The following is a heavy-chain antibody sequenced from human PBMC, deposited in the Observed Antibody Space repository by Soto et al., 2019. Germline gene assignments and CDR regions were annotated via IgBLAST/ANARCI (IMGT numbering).Heavy chain of an antibody. CDR3: AAGDSSDTGDH. J-gene: IGHJ4*02. Sequence: QVQLVQSVAEVKKPGSSVKGSCKASGDTLSHYGVSWVRQVPGKGLVWMGGTTAILGTRDYAQKFQGRMTLTEDASTTTSYMELTSLTSDDTAVYYCAAGDSSDTGDHWGQGTLVTVSS. CDR2: TTAILGTR. V-gene: IGHV1-69*01. D-gene: IGHD5-18*01. CDR1: GDTLSHYG.